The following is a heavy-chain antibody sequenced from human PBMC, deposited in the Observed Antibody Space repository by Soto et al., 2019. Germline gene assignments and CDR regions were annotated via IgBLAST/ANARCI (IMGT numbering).Heavy chain of an antibody. J-gene: IGHJ6*02. CDR3: AAKAAGNYYYYGMDV. CDR1: GYTFTSYY. CDR2: INPSGGST. D-gene: IGHD6-13*01. Sequence: GASVKVSCKASGYTFTSYYMHWVRQAPGQGLEWMGIINPSGGSTSYAQKFQGRVTMTRDTSTSTAYMELSSLRSEDTAVYYCAAKAAGNYYYYGMDVWGQGTTVTVSS. V-gene: IGHV1-46*01.